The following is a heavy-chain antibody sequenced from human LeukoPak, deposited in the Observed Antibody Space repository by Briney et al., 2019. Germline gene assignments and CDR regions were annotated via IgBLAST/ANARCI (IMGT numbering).Heavy chain of an antibody. J-gene: IGHJ3*02. Sequence: GESLKISFKGSGSRFTSYWIGWVRPMPGKGLEWMGIIYPGDSDTRYSPSFQGQVTISADKSISTAYLQWSSLKASDTAMYYCARRAVRGANEPDAFDIWGQGTMVTVSS. CDR3: ARRAVRGANEPDAFDI. CDR1: GSRFTSYW. V-gene: IGHV5-51*01. D-gene: IGHD3-10*01. CDR2: IYPGDSDT.